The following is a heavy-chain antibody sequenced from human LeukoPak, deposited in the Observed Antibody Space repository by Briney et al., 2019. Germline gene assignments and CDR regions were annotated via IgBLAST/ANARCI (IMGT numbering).Heavy chain of an antibody. CDR3: ARDSDGSSSSWYRAAFDI. J-gene: IGHJ3*02. D-gene: IGHD6-13*01. CDR2: ISYDGSNK. Sequence: GGSLRLSCAASGFTFSSYAMHWVRQAPGKGLEWVAVISYDGSNKYYADSVKGRFTISRDNSKNTLYLQMNSLRAEDTAVYYCARDSDGSSSSWYRAAFDIWGQGTMVTVSS. CDR1: GFTFSSYA. V-gene: IGHV3-30*04.